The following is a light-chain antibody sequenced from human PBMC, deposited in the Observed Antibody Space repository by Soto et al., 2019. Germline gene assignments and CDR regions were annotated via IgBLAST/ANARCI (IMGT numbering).Light chain of an antibody. CDR1: QTVNSRF. J-gene: IGKJ1*01. Sequence: EIVSTQSPDTLSLSPGERATLSCRASQTVNSRFLAWYQQKPGQAPRLLIYGASTRATGIPDRFSGSGSGTDFTLTISSLEPEDFAVYYCLQRSSWPPAFGQGTKVDIK. CDR2: GAS. V-gene: IGKV3D-20*02. CDR3: LQRSSWPPA.